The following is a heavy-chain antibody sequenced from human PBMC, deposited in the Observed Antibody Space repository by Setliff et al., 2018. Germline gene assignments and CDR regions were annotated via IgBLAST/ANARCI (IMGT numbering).Heavy chain of an antibody. D-gene: IGHD3-3*01. CDR1: GESIDSVATGNHY. CDR3: ARMSGFQYMDV. CDR2: IYTSWST. V-gene: IGHV4-61*09. J-gene: IGHJ6*03. Sequence: SETLSLTCIVSGESIDSVATGNHYWNWIRQPAGKGLEWLGQIYTSWSTNYNPSLKGRATLSIDASKRQFSLKLTSVTAADTAVYYCARMSGFQYMDVWDKGTTVTVSS.